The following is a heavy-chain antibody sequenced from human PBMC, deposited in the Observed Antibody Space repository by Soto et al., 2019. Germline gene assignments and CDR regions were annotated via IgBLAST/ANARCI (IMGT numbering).Heavy chain of an antibody. CDR3: ARTVGAAYYFDF. Sequence: QVQLQESGPGLVKPSETLSLTCNVSGDSMTKYYWSWIRQPAGKGLEWIGRIYTSGSTNYNPSLKSRVTMSIDTSNNHFSLNVKSVTAADTAVYYCARTVGAAYYFDFWGQGALVTVSS. D-gene: IGHD1-26*01. CDR2: IYTSGST. V-gene: IGHV4-4*07. CDR1: GDSMTKYY. J-gene: IGHJ4*02.